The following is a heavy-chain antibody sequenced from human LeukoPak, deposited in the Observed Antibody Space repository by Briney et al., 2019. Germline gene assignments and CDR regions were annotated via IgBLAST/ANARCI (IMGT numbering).Heavy chain of an antibody. D-gene: IGHD3-16*01. Sequence: PGGSLRLSCAASGFTFGDCGMSWVRQAPGKGLEWVSEIGDNGGSTYYANSVKGRFTISRDNSKNTLYLQMNSLRAEDTAVYYCAKVDWGYYYFYMDVWGKGTTVTVSS. CDR1: GFTFGDCG. CDR2: IGDNGGST. CDR3: AKVDWGYYYFYMDV. V-gene: IGHV3-23*01. J-gene: IGHJ6*03.